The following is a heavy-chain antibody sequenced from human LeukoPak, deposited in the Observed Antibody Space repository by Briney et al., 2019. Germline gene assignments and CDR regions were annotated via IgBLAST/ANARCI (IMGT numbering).Heavy chain of an antibody. V-gene: IGHV3-23*01. CDR3: AKDRRGVAGTDYSDY. CDR1: GFTFSSYA. CDR2: ISGSGYNT. D-gene: IGHD6-19*01. Sequence: PGGFLRLSCAASGFTFSSYAMSWVRQAPGKGLEWVSTISGSGYNTYYADSVKGRFTISRDNSKNTLYLQMNSLRAEDTAVYSCAKDRRGVAGTDYSDYWGQGTLVTVSS. J-gene: IGHJ4*02.